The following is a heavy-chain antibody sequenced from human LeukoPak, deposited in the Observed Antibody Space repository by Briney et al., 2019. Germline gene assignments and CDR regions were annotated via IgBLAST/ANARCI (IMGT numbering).Heavy chain of an antibody. Sequence: GGSLRLSCAASGFTFSSYGMHWVRQAPGKGLEWVAFIRYDGSNKYYADSVKGRFTISRDNSKNTLYLQMNSLRVEDTAVYYCAKTPSLAVAGSRYFQHWGQGTLVTVSS. CDR1: GFTFSSYG. D-gene: IGHD6-19*01. CDR3: AKTPSLAVAGSRYFQH. V-gene: IGHV3-30*02. J-gene: IGHJ1*01. CDR2: IRYDGSNK.